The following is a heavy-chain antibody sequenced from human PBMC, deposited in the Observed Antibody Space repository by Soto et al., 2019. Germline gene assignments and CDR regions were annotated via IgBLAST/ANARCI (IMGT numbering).Heavy chain of an antibody. CDR3: ARVLRGYSYGPSQNYYHYGMDV. D-gene: IGHD5-18*01. Sequence: SETLSLTCTVSGGSIRSYYWSWIRQPPGKGLEWIGYIYYSGSTNYNPSLKSRVTISVDTSKNQFSLKLSSVTAADTAVYYCARVLRGYSYGPSQNYYHYGMDVWGQGTTVTVS. CDR1: GGSIRSYY. V-gene: IGHV4-59*01. J-gene: IGHJ6*02. CDR2: IYYSGST.